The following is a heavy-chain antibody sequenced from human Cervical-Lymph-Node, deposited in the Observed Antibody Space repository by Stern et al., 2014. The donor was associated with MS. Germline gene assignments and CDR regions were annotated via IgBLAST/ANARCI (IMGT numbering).Heavy chain of an antibody. V-gene: IGHV1-46*01. CDR2: INPNGDTT. CDR3: ARGGYGSNPFGMDV. CDR1: GNTLTSYF. J-gene: IGHJ6*02. D-gene: IGHD4-23*01. Sequence: QVQLVESGAEAEKPGASVKISCKASGNTLTSYFMHWVRQAPGQGLEWMGMINPNGDTTTYAQKLRGRVTLTRDTSNSPAYMELSSLRSDDTAVYYCARGGYGSNPFGMDVWGQGTTVTVSS.